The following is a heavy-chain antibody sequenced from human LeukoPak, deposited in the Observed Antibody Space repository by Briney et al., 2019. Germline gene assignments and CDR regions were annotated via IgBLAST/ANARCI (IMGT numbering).Heavy chain of an antibody. J-gene: IGHJ6*04. CDR2: IKKDGSEK. CDR3: AREGGIVDRYGMDV. D-gene: IGHD1-26*01. CDR1: GFTFSSYG. V-gene: IGHV3-7*03. Sequence: GGSLRLSCAASGFTFSSYGMSWVRQAPGKGLEWVANIKKDGSEKYYVDSVKGRFTISRDNAKNSLYLQMNSLRAEDTAVYYCAREGGIVDRYGMDVRGKGTTVTVSS.